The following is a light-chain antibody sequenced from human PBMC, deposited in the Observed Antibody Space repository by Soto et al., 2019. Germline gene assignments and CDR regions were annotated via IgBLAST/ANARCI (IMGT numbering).Light chain of an antibody. V-gene: IGKV3-15*01. J-gene: IGKJ1*01. CDR3: QQYNNWPPVT. Sequence: IMMTQSPATLSVSLGERATLSCRAGQTIYSNVAWYQQRPGQAPRLLIYRASTRATDIPARFSGSGSGTEFTLTINSLQSEDFAVYYCQQYNNWPPVTFGQGTKVDIK. CDR2: RAS. CDR1: QTIYSN.